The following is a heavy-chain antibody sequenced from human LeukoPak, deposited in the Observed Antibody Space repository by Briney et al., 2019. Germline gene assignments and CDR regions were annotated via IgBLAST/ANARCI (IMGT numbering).Heavy chain of an antibody. CDR1: GFTFSSYW. CDR2: IKQDGSEK. Sequence: GGSLRLSCAASGFTFSSYWMSWVRQAPGKGLEWVADIKQDGSEKYYVDSVKGRFTISRDNDKNSLFLQMTSLRAEDTAVYYCARVGGRYSPLGYWGQGTLVTVSS. D-gene: IGHD3-16*02. V-gene: IGHV3-7*01. CDR3: ARVGGRYSPLGY. J-gene: IGHJ4*02.